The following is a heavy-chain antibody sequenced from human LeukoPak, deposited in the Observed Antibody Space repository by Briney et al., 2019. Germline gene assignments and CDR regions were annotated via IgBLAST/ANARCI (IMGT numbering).Heavy chain of an antibody. CDR3: AMGKLSFYYFDY. CDR1: GYSISSGYY. J-gene: IGHJ4*02. CDR2: IYYSGST. D-gene: IGHD3-16*02. V-gene: IGHV4-61*01. Sequence: MPSETLSLTCTVSGYSISSGYYWGWIRQPPGKGLEWIGYIYYSGSTICNPSLKSRVTISVDTSKNQFSLKLTSVTAADTAVYYCAMGKLSFYYFDYWGQGTLVTVSS.